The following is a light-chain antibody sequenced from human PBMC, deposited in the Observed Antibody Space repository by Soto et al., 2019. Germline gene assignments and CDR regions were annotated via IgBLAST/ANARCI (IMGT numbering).Light chain of an antibody. CDR3: SSYAGSSDIV. Sequence: QSALTQPPSASGSPGQSVTISCTGTSSDVGGYNFVSWYQQHPGRAPKLIISGVTNRPSGVPDRFSGSKSGNTASLTVSGLQADDEADYYGSSYAGSSDIVFGTGTKVTVL. V-gene: IGLV2-8*01. J-gene: IGLJ1*01. CDR1: SSDVGGYNF. CDR2: GVT.